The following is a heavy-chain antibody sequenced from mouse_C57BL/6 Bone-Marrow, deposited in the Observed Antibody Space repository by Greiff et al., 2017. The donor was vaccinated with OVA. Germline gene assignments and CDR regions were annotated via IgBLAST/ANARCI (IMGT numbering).Heavy chain of an antibody. J-gene: IGHJ4*01. D-gene: IGHD2-4*01. Sequence: EVMLVESGGGLVKPGGSLKLSCAASGFTFSSYAMSWVRQTPEKRLEWVATISDGGSYTYYPDNVKGRFTISRDNAKNNLYLQMSHLKSEDTAMYYCARDRDYDGNLMDYWGQGTSVTVSS. CDR1: GFTFSSYA. V-gene: IGHV5-4*01. CDR2: ISDGGSYT. CDR3: ARDRDYDGNLMDY.